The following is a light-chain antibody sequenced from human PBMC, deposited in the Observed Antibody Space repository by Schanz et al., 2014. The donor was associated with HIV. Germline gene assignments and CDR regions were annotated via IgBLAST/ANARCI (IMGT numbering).Light chain of an antibody. J-gene: IGKJ5*01. Sequence: EIVLTQSPGTLSLSPGERGTLSCRASQSLTTNYLAWYQQKLGQAPRLLIYGASGRATGIPDRFSGSGSGTDFTLTISRLEPEDFAVYYCQQYGTSLITFGQGTRLEI. CDR2: GAS. CDR3: QQYGTSLIT. V-gene: IGKV3-20*01. CDR1: QSLTTNY.